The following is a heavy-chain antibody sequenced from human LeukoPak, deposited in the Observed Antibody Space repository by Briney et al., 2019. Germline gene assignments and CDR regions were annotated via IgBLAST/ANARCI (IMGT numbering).Heavy chain of an antibody. CDR1: GYTFTGYH. CDR2: INPNSGGT. J-gene: IGHJ5*02. CDR3: ARGSYYYGSGFKDTNWFDP. Sequence: GASVKVSCKASGYTFTGYHMHWVRQAPGQGLEWMGWINPNSGGTNYAQKFQGWVTMTRDTPISTAYMELSRLRSDDTAVYYCARGSYYYGSGFKDTNWFDPWGQGTLVTVSS. V-gene: IGHV1-2*04. D-gene: IGHD3-10*01.